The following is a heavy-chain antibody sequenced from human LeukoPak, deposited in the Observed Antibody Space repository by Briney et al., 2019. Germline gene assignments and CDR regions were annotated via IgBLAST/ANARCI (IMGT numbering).Heavy chain of an antibody. CDR3: AKKGQADDYGKPD. CDR2: ISRGVGST. Sequence: GGSLRLSCAASGFTFSNAWMSWVRQAPGKGLECVAAISRGVGSTYYADSVKGRFTISRDNSKNTLYLQMNNLRADDTAVYYCAKKGQADDYGKPDWGQGTLVTVSS. CDR1: GFTFSNAW. J-gene: IGHJ4*02. D-gene: IGHD4-17*01. V-gene: IGHV3-23*01.